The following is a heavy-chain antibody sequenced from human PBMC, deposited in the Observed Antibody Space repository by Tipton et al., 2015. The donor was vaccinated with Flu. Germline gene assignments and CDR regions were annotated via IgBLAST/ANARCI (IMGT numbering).Heavy chain of an antibody. CDR3: ARRIAAAGIFDF. V-gene: IGHV4-31*03. Sequence: TLSLTCTVSGGSISSGGYYWSWIRQHPGKGLEWIGYIYYSGSTYYNPSLQSRITISLDTSKNQFSLKLSSVTAADTAVYFCARRIAAAGIFDFWGQGTLVTVSS. CDR1: GGSISSGGYY. J-gene: IGHJ4*02. CDR2: IYYSGST. D-gene: IGHD6-25*01.